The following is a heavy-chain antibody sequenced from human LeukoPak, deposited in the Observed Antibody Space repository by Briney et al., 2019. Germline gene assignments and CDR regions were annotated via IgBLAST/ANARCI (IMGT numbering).Heavy chain of an antibody. CDR3: ATVNELVTSAGKAFEI. V-gene: IGHV4-39*01. Sequence: SETLSLTCTVSGGSISSSDFYWGWIRQPPGKGLEWIGSIDSSRSTYREPSLRSRVSISVDTSNNQFSLKLTSVTAADTAVYYCATVNELVTSAGKAFEIWSQGTMVTVSS. CDR2: IDSSRST. CDR1: GGSISSSDFY. D-gene: IGHD2-21*02. J-gene: IGHJ3*02.